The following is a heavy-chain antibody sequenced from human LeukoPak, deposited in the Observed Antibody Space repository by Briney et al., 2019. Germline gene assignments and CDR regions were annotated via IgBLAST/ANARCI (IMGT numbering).Heavy chain of an antibody. J-gene: IGHJ4*02. CDR1: GFTFSAYA. Sequence: PGGSLTLSCSASGFTFSAYAMYWVRQAPGKGLEYVSGISSNGGSSFYADSVKGRFTISRDNSKNTLYLQMSSLRAEDTAAYYCVKITSVTGGDCWGQGTRLTVSS. CDR3: VKITSVTGGDC. CDR2: ISSNGGSS. D-gene: IGHD1-1*01. V-gene: IGHV3-64D*09.